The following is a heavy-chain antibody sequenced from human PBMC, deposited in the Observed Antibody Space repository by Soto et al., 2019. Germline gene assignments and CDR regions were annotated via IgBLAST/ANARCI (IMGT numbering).Heavy chain of an antibody. Sequence: EVQLLESGGGLVQPGGSLRLSGAASGFTFSTYTMSWVRRAPGKGLEWVSAISGSGASPSYADSVQGRFTISRDNPKITLYLQMNNLRAEDTAVYYCAKARCSTTNCYVPDYWGQGTLVTVSS. CDR1: GFTFSTYT. CDR2: ISGSGASP. CDR3: AKARCSTTNCYVPDY. J-gene: IGHJ4*02. V-gene: IGHV3-23*01. D-gene: IGHD2-2*01.